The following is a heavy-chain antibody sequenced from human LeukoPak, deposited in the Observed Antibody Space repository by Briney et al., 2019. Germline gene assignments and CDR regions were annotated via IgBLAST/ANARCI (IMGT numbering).Heavy chain of an antibody. CDR1: GGSISSSSYY. CDR3: ASGPKQGFDI. J-gene: IGHJ3*02. CDR2: IYYSGST. Sequence: PSETLSLTCTVSGGSISSSSYYWSWIRQPPGKGLEWIGYIYYSGSTNYNPSLKSRVTISVDTSKNQFSLKLSSVTAADTAVYYCASGPKQGFDIWGQGTMVTVSS. V-gene: IGHV4-61*01.